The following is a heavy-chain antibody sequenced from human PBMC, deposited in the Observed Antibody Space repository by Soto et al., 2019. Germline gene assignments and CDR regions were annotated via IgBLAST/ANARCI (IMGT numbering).Heavy chain of an antibody. J-gene: IGHJ4*02. CDR1: GFTFSSYS. CDR3: ARDSTDADSGSYHGDY. D-gene: IGHD1-26*01. V-gene: IGHV3-48*02. Sequence: GGSLRLACAASGFTFSSYSMNWVRQAPGKGLEWVSYISSSSSTMYYADSVKGRFTISRDNAKNSLFLHMNSLRDEDTAVYYCARDSTDADSGSYHGDYWGQGTLVTVSS. CDR2: ISSSSSTM.